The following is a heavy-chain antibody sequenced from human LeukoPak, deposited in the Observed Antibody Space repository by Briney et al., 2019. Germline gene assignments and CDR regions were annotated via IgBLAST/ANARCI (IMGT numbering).Heavy chain of an antibody. V-gene: IGHV4-59*12. Sequence: SETLSLTCTVSGGSISSYYWSWIRQPPGKGLEWIGYIYYSGSTNYNPSLKSRVTMSVDTSKNQFSLKLSSVTAADTAVYYCARDRVRYSSGWYSPFDYWGQGTLVTVSS. CDR3: ARDRVRYSSGWYSPFDY. CDR2: IYYSGST. D-gene: IGHD6-19*01. CDR1: GGSISSYY. J-gene: IGHJ4*02.